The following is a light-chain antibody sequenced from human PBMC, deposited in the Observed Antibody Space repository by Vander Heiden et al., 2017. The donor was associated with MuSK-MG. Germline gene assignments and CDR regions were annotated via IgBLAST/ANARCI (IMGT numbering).Light chain of an antibody. CDR1: SSDVGGYNY. CDR2: DVS. V-gene: IGLV2-14*03. CDR3: SSYTSISTLV. Sequence: QSALTQPASVPGSPAQAITISCTVTSSDVGGYNYVSWYQQHPGKAPKLMIYDVSNRPSGVSNRFSGSKSGNTASLTISDLQAEDEADYYCSSYTSISTLVFGTGTKVTVL. J-gene: IGLJ1*01.